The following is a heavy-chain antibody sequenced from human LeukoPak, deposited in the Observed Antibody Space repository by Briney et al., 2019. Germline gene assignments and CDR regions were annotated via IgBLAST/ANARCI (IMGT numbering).Heavy chain of an antibody. CDR1: GFTFSSYA. J-gene: IGHJ4*02. CDR3: ARDTGSRPSYFDY. V-gene: IGHV3-30-3*01. Sequence: PGGSLRLSCAASGFTFSSYAMHWVRQAPGKGLEWVAVISYDGSNKYYADSVKGRFTISRDNSKNTLYLQMNSLRAEDTAVYYCARDTGSRPSYFDYWGQGTPVTVSS. CDR2: ISYDGSNK. D-gene: IGHD1-26*01.